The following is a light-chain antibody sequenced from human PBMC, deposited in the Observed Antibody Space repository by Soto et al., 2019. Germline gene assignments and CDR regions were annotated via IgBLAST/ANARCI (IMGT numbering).Light chain of an antibody. J-gene: IGLJ1*01. CDR2: EVT. CDR1: SSDVGAYGY. CDR3: SSYSSSSTLYV. Sequence: QSALTQPASVSGSPGQSITISCTGTSSDVGAYGYVSWYQQHPGKAPQLMIYEVTNRPSGISYRFSGSKSGNTASLTISGLQAEDESDYYCSSYSSSSTLYVFGTGTKVTLL. V-gene: IGLV2-14*01.